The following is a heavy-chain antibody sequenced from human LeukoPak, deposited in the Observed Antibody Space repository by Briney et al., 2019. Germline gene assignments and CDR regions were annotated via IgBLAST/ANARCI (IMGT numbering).Heavy chain of an antibody. CDR2: IYYSGST. J-gene: IGHJ6*03. D-gene: IGHD3-22*01. Sequence: SETLSLTCTVSGGSISSYYWSWIRQPPGKGLEWIGYIYYSGSTNYNPSLKSRVTISVDTSKNQFSLKLSSVTAADTAVYYCARGPGRVVTSYYHMDVWGKGTTATVSS. CDR1: GGSISSYY. CDR3: ARGPGRVVTSYYHMDV. V-gene: IGHV4-59*01.